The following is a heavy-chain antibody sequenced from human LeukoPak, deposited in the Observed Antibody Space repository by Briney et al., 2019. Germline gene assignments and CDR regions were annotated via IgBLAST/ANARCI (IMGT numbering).Heavy chain of an antibody. CDR2: ISGSGGDT. V-gene: IGHV3-23*01. CDR3: AKTTTGYSSGRYPGWPVDY. Sequence: GGSLRLSCAASGFTFSSYAVSWVRQAPGKGLEWVSAISGSGGDTYYADSVKGRFTISRDNSKNTLYLQVNSLSTEDTALYYCAKTTTGYSSGRYPGWPVDYWGQGTLVTVSS. J-gene: IGHJ4*02. D-gene: IGHD6-19*01. CDR1: GFTFSSYA.